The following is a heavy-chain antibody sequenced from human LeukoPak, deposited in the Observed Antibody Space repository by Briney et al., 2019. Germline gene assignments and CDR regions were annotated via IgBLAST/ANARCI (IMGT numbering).Heavy chain of an antibody. CDR3: ARASMVRGVTSVRY. J-gene: IGHJ4*02. CDR1: GYTFTGYY. CDR2: INPNSGGT. V-gene: IGHV1-2*02. Sequence: ASVKVSCKASGYTFTGYYMHWVRQAPGQGLEWMGWINPNSGGTNYAQKFQGGVTMTRDTSISTAYMELSRLRSDDTAVYYCARASMVRGVTSVRYWGQGTLVTVSS. D-gene: IGHD3-10*01.